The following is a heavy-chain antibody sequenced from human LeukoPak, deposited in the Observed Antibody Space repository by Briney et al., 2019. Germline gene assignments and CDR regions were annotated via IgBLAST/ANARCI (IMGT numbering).Heavy chain of an antibody. CDR3: ASGNCSGGSCYPFDY. V-gene: IGHV4-39*07. CDR1: GGSISSSIYY. CDR2: VFYNGAT. D-gene: IGHD2-15*01. J-gene: IGHJ4*02. Sequence: KPSETLSLTCIVSGGSISSSIYYWAWVRQPPGKGLEWIGTVFYNGATQYSPSLRSRVTISIDTSTNQFSLKLSSVTAADTAVYYCASGNCSGGSCYPFDYWGQGTLVTVSS.